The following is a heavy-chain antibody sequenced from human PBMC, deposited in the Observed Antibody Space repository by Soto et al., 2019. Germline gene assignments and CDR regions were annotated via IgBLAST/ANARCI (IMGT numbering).Heavy chain of an antibody. CDR1: GFTFSSYS. Sequence: EVQLVESGGGLVKPGGSLRLSCAASGFTFSSYSMNWVRQAPGKGLEWVSSISSSSSYIYYADSVKGRFTISRDNAKNSLYLQMNSLRAEDTAVYYCASRGGLSGFDPWGQGTLVTVSS. CDR2: ISSSSSYI. J-gene: IGHJ5*02. CDR3: ASRGGLSGFDP. V-gene: IGHV3-21*01. D-gene: IGHD1-26*01.